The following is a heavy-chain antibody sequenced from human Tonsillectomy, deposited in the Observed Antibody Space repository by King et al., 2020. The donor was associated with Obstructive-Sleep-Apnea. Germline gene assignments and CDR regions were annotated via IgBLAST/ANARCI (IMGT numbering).Heavy chain of an antibody. V-gene: IGHV4-34*01. CDR3: ARVLGAAGPDYYFDY. CDR1: GASFSDYY. CDR2: INHMGST. D-gene: IGHD1-26*01. Sequence: VQLQQWGTGLLKPSETLSLTCAVYGASFSDYYWSWIRQPPGKELEWIGEINHMGSTNFNPSLESRVTISVDTSRNQFSLKVHSVTAADTAVYYCARVLGAAGPDYYFDYWGQGTLVTVSS. J-gene: IGHJ4*02.